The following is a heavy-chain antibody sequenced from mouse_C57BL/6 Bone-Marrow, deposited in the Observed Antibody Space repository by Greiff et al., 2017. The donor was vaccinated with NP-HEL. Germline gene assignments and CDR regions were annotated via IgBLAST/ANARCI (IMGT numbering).Heavy chain of an antibody. V-gene: IGHV14-3*01. Sequence: VHVKQSVAELVRPGASVKLSCTASGFNIKNTYMHWVKQRPEQGLEWIGRIDPANGHTKYAPKFQGKATITADTSSNTAYLQLSSLTSEDTAIYYCARKLGRSYWYFDVWGTGTTVTVSS. CDR2: IDPANGHT. CDR3: ARKLGRSYWYFDV. J-gene: IGHJ1*03. D-gene: IGHD4-1*01. CDR1: GFNIKNTY.